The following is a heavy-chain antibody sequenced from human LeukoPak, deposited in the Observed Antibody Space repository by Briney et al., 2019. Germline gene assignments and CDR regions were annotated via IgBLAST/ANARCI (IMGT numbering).Heavy chain of an antibody. CDR3: ARVVAAAGTDWYFDL. V-gene: IGHV3-21*01. Sequence: GGSLRLSCAASGFTFSSYSMNWVRQAPGKGLEWVSSISSSSSYIYYADSVKGRFTISRDNAKNSLYLQMNSLRAKDTAVYYCARVVAAAGTDWYFDLWGRGTLVTVSS. CDR1: GFTFSSYS. J-gene: IGHJ2*01. D-gene: IGHD6-13*01. CDR2: ISSSSSYI.